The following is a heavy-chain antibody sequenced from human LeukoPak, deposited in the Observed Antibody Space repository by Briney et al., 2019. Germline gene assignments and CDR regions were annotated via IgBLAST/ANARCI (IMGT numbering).Heavy chain of an antibody. CDR1: GFTFGDHA. D-gene: IGHD3-22*01. Sequence: GGSLRLSCTASGFTFGDHAMSWVRQAPGKGLEWVSAISGSGDVTYYADSVKGRFTISRDNSKNTLYLQLNSLRAEDTAVYYCAKRYYSDSSGYLGSIDQWGQGTLVTVSS. CDR3: AKRYYSDSSGYLGSIDQ. J-gene: IGHJ4*02. CDR2: ISGSGDVT. V-gene: IGHV3-23*01.